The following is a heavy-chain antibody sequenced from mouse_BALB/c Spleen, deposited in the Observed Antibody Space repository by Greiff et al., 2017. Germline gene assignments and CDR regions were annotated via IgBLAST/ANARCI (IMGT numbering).Heavy chain of an antibody. CDR1: GYTFTSYT. V-gene: IGHV1-4*01. Sequence: VQLQQSGAELARPGASVKMSCKASGYTFTSYTMHWVKQRPGQGLEWIGYINPSSGYTNYNQKFKDKATLTADKSSSTAYMQLSSLTSEDSAVYYCARSGGLRHYFDYWGQGTTLTVSS. J-gene: IGHJ2*01. CDR3: ARSGGLRHYFDY. D-gene: IGHD2-2*01. CDR2: INPSSGYT.